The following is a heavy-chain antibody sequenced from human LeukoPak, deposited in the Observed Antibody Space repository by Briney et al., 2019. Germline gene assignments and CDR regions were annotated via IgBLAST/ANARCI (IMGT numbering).Heavy chain of an antibody. CDR1: GYTFTGYY. Sequence: GASVKVSCKASGYTFTGYYMHWVRQAPGQGLEWMGWINPNSGGTNYVQKFQGRVTMTRDTSISTAYMELSRLRSDDTAVYYCARGRVAAANHYWGQGTLVTVSS. CDR2: INPNSGGT. D-gene: IGHD6-13*01. V-gene: IGHV1-2*02. CDR3: ARGRVAAANHY. J-gene: IGHJ4*02.